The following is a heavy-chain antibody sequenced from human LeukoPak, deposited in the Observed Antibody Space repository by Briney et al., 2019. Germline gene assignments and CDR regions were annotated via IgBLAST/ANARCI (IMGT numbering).Heavy chain of an antibody. CDR1: GFTFRNYA. CDR3: ANRDYP. Sequence: GGSLRLSCAASGFTFRNYAMTWVRQAPGKGLQWLSAISGSGANTYYADSVKGRFTISRDNSKNTLYLQMNSLRVEDTAVYYCANRDYPWGQGTLVTVSS. V-gene: IGHV3-23*01. CDR2: ISGSGANT. J-gene: IGHJ5*02.